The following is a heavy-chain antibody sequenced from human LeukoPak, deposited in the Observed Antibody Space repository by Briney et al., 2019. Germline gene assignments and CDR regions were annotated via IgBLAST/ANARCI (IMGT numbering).Heavy chain of an antibody. CDR3: ARVMSASVWRSYGSYYYHYYMDI. V-gene: IGHV3-7*01. D-gene: IGHD3-16*01. CDR1: GFTFSSYW. CDR2: IKQDGREK. Sequence: GGSLRLSCAASGFTFSSYWMSWVRQAPGNGLEWVANIKQDGREKYSVDSVKGRFTISRDNAKNSLYMQMNSLRAQDTAVYYCARVMSASVWRSYGSYYYHYYMDIWGKGTTVTVSS. J-gene: IGHJ6*03.